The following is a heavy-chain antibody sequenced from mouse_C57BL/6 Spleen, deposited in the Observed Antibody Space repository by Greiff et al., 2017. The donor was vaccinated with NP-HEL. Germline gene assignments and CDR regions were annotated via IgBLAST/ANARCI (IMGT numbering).Heavy chain of an antibody. V-gene: IGHV14-3*01. D-gene: IGHD1-1*01. CDR2: IDPATGNT. J-gene: IGHJ4*01. CDR3: ARYYSSSLHAMDY. CDR1: GFNIKNTY. Sequence: EVQLQQSVAELVRPGASVTLSCTASGFNIKNTYMHWVKQRPEQGLEWIGRIDPATGNTTSTPKFQGKATITADPSSNTAYLQLSSLTSENTAIYYCARYYSSSLHAMDYWGQGTSVTVSS.